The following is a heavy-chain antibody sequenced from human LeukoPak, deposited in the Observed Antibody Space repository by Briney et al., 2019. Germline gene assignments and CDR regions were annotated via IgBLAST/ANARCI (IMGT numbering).Heavy chain of an antibody. CDR1: GYTFTGYC. J-gene: IGHJ4*02. CDR3: ARARSPTVTTVLSDY. Sequence: ASVKVSCKASGYTFTGYCMHWVRQAPGQGLEWMGWINPNSGGTNYAQKFQGRVTMTRDTSISTAYMELSRLRSDDTAVYYCARARSPTVTTVLSDYWGQGTLVTVSS. D-gene: IGHD4-17*01. V-gene: IGHV1-2*02. CDR2: INPNSGGT.